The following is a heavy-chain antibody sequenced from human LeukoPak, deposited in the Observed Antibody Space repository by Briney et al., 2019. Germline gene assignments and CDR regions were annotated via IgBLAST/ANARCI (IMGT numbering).Heavy chain of an antibody. CDR2: IYTSGST. CDR1: GGSISSYY. D-gene: IGHD2-2*01. J-gene: IGHJ4*02. V-gene: IGHV4-4*07. Sequence: PSETLSLTCTVSGGSISSYYWSWIRQPAGKGLEWIWRIYTSGSTNYNPSLKSRVTMSVDTSKNQFSLKLSSVTAADTAVYYCARGYCSSTSCYPSDYWGQGTLVTVSS. CDR3: ARGYCSSTSCYPSDY.